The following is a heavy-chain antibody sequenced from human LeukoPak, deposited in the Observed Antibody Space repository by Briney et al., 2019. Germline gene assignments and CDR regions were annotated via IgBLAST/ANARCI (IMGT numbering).Heavy chain of an antibody. Sequence: SVKVSCKASGGTFSSYAISWVRQAPGQGLEWMGGIIPIFGTANYAQKFQGRVTITADESTSTAYMELSSLRSEDTAVYYCARVVNYDILTGYYMGGYFDYWGQGTLVTVSS. J-gene: IGHJ4*02. CDR2: IIPIFGTA. D-gene: IGHD3-9*01. V-gene: IGHV1-69*13. CDR3: ARVVNYDILTGYYMGGYFDY. CDR1: GGTFSSYA.